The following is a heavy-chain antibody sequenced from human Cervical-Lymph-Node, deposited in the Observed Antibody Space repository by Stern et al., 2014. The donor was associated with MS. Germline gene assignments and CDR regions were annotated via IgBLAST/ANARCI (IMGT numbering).Heavy chain of an antibody. D-gene: IGHD2-8*01. V-gene: IGHV3-30*03. CDR1: GFTFSSYG. J-gene: IGHJ4*02. CDR2: ISYDGNHK. Sequence: VPLEESGGAVVQPGRSLRLSCAASGFTFSSYGMHWVRQAPGTGLEWVTVISYDGNHKYYAASVKVRFTISRDNSKNTLHLQMNSVTPDDTAIYYCARDYEDTSMLFDHWGQGTLVTVSS. CDR3: ARDYEDTSMLFDH.